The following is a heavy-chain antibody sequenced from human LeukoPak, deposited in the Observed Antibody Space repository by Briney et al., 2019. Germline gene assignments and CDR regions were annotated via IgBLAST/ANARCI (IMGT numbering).Heavy chain of an antibody. J-gene: IGHJ4*02. D-gene: IGHD2-15*01. CDR1: GYSFTSSW. V-gene: IGHV5-51*01. CDR3: ARGLYCSGGSCRFDY. CDR2: IYPGDSDI. Sequence: GESLKISCEGSGYSFTSSWIGWVRQLPGKGLEWMGNIYPGDSDIRYSPSFQGQVTISADKSITTAYLQWSSLEASDTAIYYCARGLYCSGGSCRFDYWGQGTLVTVSS.